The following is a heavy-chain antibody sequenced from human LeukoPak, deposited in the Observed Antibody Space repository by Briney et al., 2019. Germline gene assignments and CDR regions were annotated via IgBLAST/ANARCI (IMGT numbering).Heavy chain of an antibody. CDR1: GFAVSSNY. CDR2: IYSGGST. CDR3: ARDRGGYYYYYMDV. D-gene: IGHD2-15*01. J-gene: IGHJ6*03. Sequence: GGSLRLSCAASGFAVSSNYMSWVRQAPGKGLEWVSVIYSGGSTNYADSVKGRFTISRDNSKNTLYLQMNSLRAEDTAVYYCARDRGGYYYYYMDVWGKGTTVTVSS. V-gene: IGHV3-66*02.